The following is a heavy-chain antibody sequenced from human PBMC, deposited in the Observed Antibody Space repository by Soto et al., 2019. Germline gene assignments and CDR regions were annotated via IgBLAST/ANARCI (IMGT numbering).Heavy chain of an antibody. CDR3: ARVQDIVVVPAAIHRLVDIAFDI. Sequence: EVQLVESGGGLVQPGGSLRLSCAASGFTFSSYSMNWVRQAPGKGLEWVSYISSSSSTIYYADSVKGRFTISRDNAKNSLYLQMNSLRAEDTAVYYCARVQDIVVVPAAIHRLVDIAFDIWGQGTMVTVSS. J-gene: IGHJ3*02. CDR2: ISSSSSTI. CDR1: GFTFSSYS. D-gene: IGHD2-2*01. V-gene: IGHV3-48*01.